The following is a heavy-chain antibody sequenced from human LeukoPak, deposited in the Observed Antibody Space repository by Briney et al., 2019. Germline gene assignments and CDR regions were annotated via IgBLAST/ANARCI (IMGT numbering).Heavy chain of an antibody. Sequence: GGSLRLSCAASGFTFSSYSMNWVRQAPGKGLEWLAYISSSSTTIYYADSVQGRFTISRDNAKNSLYLQMNSLRAEDTAVYYCAKGTDYGDSGGLDYWGQGTLVTVSS. CDR2: ISSSSTTI. CDR1: GFTFSSYS. J-gene: IGHJ4*02. D-gene: IGHD4-17*01. V-gene: IGHV3-48*01. CDR3: AKGTDYGDSGGLDY.